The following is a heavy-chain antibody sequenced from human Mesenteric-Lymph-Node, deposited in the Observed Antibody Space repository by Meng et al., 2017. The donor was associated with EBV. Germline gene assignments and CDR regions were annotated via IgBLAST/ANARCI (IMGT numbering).Heavy chain of an antibody. CDR3: ARGEIVRGEWYFDL. CDR2: FFHGGST. V-gene: IGHV4-4*02. J-gene: IGHJ2*01. Sequence: HLHYSRPGRGSASGSVALTCFVLGGSIVSSYWWSWARHSLGKGLGWIGEFFHGGSTNFNPSLKTRVTMSVDKSQNQFSLKLTSVTAADRAIFSGARGEIVRGEWYFDLWGRGTLVTVSS. CDR1: GGSIVSSYW. D-gene: IGHD1-26*01.